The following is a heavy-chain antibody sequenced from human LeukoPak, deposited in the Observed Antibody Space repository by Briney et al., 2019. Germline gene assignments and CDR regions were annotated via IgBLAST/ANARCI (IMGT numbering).Heavy chain of an antibody. CDR2: MNPNSGNT. Sequence: ASVKVSCKASGYTFTSYDINWVRQATGQGLEWMGWMNPNSGNTGYAQKFQGRVTITRNTSISTAYMELSSLRSEDTAVYYCAGGKRQPRITGTYYFDYWGQGTLVTVSP. J-gene: IGHJ4*02. D-gene: IGHD1-20*01. CDR3: AGGKRQPRITGTYYFDY. CDR1: GYTFTSYD. V-gene: IGHV1-8*03.